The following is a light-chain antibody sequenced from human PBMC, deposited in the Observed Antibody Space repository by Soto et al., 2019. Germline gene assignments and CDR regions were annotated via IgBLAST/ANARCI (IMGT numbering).Light chain of an antibody. Sequence: DIQMTQSPSSLSASVGDRVTITCQASQDITNYLNWYQQKPGKAPQLLIYDASNLETGVPSRFSGSGSGTAFTFTISSLQPEDIATYYCQQYDYLPLTFGAGTKVEIE. CDR2: DAS. CDR3: QQYDYLPLT. CDR1: QDITNY. V-gene: IGKV1-33*01. J-gene: IGKJ4*01.